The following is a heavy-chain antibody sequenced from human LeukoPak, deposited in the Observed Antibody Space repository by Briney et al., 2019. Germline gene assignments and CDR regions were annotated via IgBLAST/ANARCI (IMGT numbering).Heavy chain of an antibody. CDR2: INPTGGST. D-gene: IGHD3-16*01. CDR3: ARGLTFGGVTNDAFGI. CDR1: GYTFTSYY. J-gene: IGHJ3*02. Sequence: ASVKVSCKASGYTFTSYYMNWVRQAPGQGLEWMGIINPTGGSTSYAQKFQGRVTMTRDTSTGTVYMELSSLRSEDTAVYYCARGLTFGGVTNDAFGIWGQGTMVTVSS. V-gene: IGHV1-46*01.